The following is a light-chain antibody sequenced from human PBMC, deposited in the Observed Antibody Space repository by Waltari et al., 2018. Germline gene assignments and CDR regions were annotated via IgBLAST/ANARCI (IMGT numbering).Light chain of an antibody. J-gene: IGLJ3*02. CDR2: ADN. CDR3: QSYDTTTHWV. Sequence: NFMLTQPHSVSESPGKTVIISCTRSSGSIASNFVQLYQHRPGSAPTTVIFADNERPSGVPDRFSGTIDSASHAASLTISGLRTEDEADYYCQSYDTTTHWVFGGGTKLTVL. CDR1: SGSIASNF. V-gene: IGLV6-57*03.